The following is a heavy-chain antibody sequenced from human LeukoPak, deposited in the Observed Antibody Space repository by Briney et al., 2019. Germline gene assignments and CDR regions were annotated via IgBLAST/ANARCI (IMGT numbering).Heavy chain of an antibody. CDR3: ARSRSDLDWLLYADY. CDR2: ISYDGSNK. V-gene: IGHV3-30*04. Sequence: GGSLRLSCAASGFTFSSYAMHWVRQAPGKGLEWVAVISYDGSNKYYEDSVQGRFTISRDNSKNTLYLQMNSKRAEDTAGHYCARSRSDLDWLLYADYWGQGPLVTVSS. CDR1: GFTFSSYA. J-gene: IGHJ4*02. D-gene: IGHD3/OR15-3a*01.